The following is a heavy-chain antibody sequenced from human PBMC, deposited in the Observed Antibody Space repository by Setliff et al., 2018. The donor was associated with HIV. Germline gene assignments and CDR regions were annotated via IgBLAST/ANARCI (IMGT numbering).Heavy chain of an antibody. CDR3: AIGEKSGSSRATYYFDY. V-gene: IGHV1-3*03. CDR2: INAGNGNT. Sequence: ASVKVSCKASGYTFTSYAMHWVREAPGQRLEGMGWINAGNGNTKYSQEFQGRVTITRDTSASTAYMELSSLRSEDTAVYYCAIGEKSGSSRATYYFDYWRQGTLVPVSS. J-gene: IGHJ4*02. D-gene: IGHD1-26*01. CDR1: GYTFTSYA.